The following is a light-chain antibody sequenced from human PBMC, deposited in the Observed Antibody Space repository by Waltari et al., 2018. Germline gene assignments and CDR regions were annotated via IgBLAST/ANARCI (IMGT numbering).Light chain of an antibody. CDR2: EVS. CDR3: CSYAGSSTWV. J-gene: IGLJ3*02. Sequence: QSALTQPASVSGSPGQSITISCPGTSSDGVSYHLVSCYQQHPGKAPKLIIYEVSKRPSGVSNRFSGSKSGNTASLTISGLQAEDEADYYCCSYAGSSTWVFGGGTKLTVL. V-gene: IGLV2-23*02. CDR1: SSDGVSYHL.